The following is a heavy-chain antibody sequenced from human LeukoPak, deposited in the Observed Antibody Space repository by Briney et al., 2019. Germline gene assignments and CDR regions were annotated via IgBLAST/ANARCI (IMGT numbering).Heavy chain of an antibody. D-gene: IGHD2-2*01. CDR3: AIHIVVVPAAKKKNWFDP. J-gene: IGHJ5*02. V-gene: IGHV4-34*01. CDR1: GGSFSGYY. CDR2: INHSGST. Sequence: SETLSLTCAVYGGSFSGYYWSWIRQPPGKGLEWIGEINHSGSTNYNPSLKSRVTISIDTSKNQFSLKLSSVTAADTAVYYCAIHIVVVPAAKKKNWFDPWGQGTLVTVSS.